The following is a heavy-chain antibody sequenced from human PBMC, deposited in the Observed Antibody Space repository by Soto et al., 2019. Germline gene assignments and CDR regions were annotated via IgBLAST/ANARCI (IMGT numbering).Heavy chain of an antibody. CDR2: IYSGGST. CDR1: GFTVSSNY. V-gene: IGHV3-66*01. J-gene: IGHJ3*02. D-gene: IGHD5-12*01. CDR3: AREEMATTDAFDI. Sequence: GGSLRLSCAASGFTVSSNYMSWVRQAPGKGLEWVSVIYSGGSTYYADSVKGRFTISRDNSKNTLYLQMNSLRAEDTAVYYCAREEMATTDAFDIWGQGTMVTVSS.